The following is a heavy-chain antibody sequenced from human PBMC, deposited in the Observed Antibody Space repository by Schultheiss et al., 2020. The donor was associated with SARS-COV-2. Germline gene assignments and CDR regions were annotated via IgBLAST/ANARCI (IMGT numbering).Heavy chain of an antibody. CDR1: GGSISSYY. J-gene: IGHJ5*02. V-gene: IGHV4-4*07. CDR3: ARDKGAVALRPGWFDP. Sequence: SETLSLTCTVSGGSISSYYWSWIRQPAGKGLEWIGRIYPSATTNYNPSLKSRVTISVDTSKNQFSLKLSSVTAADTAVYYCARDKGAVALRPGWFDPWGQGTLVTVSS. D-gene: IGHD6-19*01. CDR2: IYPSATT.